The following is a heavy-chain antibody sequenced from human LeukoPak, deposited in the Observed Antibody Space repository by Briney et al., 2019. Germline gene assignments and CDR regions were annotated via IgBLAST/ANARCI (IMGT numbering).Heavy chain of an antibody. CDR3: ARASAYGDFDY. J-gene: IGHJ4*02. CDR2: ISSDGSST. D-gene: IGHD4-17*01. V-gene: IGHV3-74*01. Sequence: GGSLRLSCAASGLTFSSCWMHWVRQAPGKGLVWVSRISSDGSSTTYADSVKGRFTISRGNAKNTLYLQMNSLRAEDTAVYYCARASAYGDFDYWGQGTLVTVSS. CDR1: GLTFSSCW.